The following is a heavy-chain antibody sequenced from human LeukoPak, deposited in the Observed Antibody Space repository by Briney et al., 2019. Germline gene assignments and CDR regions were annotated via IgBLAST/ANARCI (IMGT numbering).Heavy chain of an antibody. CDR2: ISGSGGST. D-gene: IGHD6-19*01. J-gene: IGHJ2*01. V-gene: IGHV3-23*01. Sequence: PGGSLRLSCAASGFTFSSYAMSWVRQAPGKGLEWVSAISGSGGSTYYADSVKGRFTISRDNSKNTLYLQMNSLRAEDTAVYYCAKDQVYSSGWPTRGFDLWGRGTLVTVSS. CDR3: AKDQVYSSGWPTRGFDL. CDR1: GFTFSSYA.